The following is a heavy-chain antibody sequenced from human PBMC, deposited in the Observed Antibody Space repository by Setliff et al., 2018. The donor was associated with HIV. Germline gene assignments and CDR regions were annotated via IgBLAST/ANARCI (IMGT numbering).Heavy chain of an antibody. CDR3: ARAGVVEGYYYYYYMDV. J-gene: IGHJ6*03. CDR1: GFSFSSYT. CDR2: ILYDGSNK. Sequence: GFSFSSYTMNWVRQAPGKGLEWVAVILYDGSNKYYADSVRGRFTISRDDAEKSVYLQMNSLRAEDTAVYYCARAGVVEGYYYYYYMDVWGKGTTVTVSS. D-gene: IGHD2-15*01. V-gene: IGHV3-30*04.